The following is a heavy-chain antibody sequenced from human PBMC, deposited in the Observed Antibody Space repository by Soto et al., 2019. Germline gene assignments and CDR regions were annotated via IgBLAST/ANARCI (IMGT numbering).Heavy chain of an antibody. D-gene: IGHD2-2*01. J-gene: IGHJ4*02. CDR2: IYPGDSDS. CDR1: GSTFTSYW. CDR3: AKHEGYCSTTTCSNFDY. V-gene: IGHV5-51*01. Sequence: PGESLKISCKGSGSTFTSYWIAWVRQMPGKGLEWMGIIYPGDSDSSYSPSFQGQVTISADKSINTAYLHWSSLKASDTAIYYCAKHEGYCSTTTCSNFDYWGQGTLVTVSS.